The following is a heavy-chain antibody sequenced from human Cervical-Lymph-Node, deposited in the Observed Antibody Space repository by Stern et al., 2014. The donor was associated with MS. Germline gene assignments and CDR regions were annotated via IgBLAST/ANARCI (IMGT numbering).Heavy chain of an antibody. CDR3: SRGQYYSDNTGLRYFDH. CDR2: IDRDGIPT. Sequence: EVQLVQSGGDLVQPGGSLRLSCAGSGFTFSRYWMHWVRQAPGKGPEWVSRIDRDGIPTTYADSAKGRFTISRDNAKNTLYLQMNSLGAEDTAVYYCSRGQYYSDNTGLRYFDHWGQGTRVAVSS. CDR1: GFTFSRYW. V-gene: IGHV3-74*03. D-gene: IGHD3-16*01. J-gene: IGHJ4*02.